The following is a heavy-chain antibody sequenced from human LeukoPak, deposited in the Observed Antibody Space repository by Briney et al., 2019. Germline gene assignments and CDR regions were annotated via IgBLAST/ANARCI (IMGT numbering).Heavy chain of an antibody. CDR3: ASVDYGSGSYLSY. Sequence: SETLFLTCTVSGGSISSGGYYWSWIRQHPGKGLEWIGYIYYSGSTYYNPSLKSRVTISVDTSKNQFSLKLSSVTAADTAVYYCASVDYGSGSYLSYWGQGTLVTVSS. V-gene: IGHV4-31*03. D-gene: IGHD3-10*01. J-gene: IGHJ4*02. CDR1: GGSISSGGYY. CDR2: IYYSGST.